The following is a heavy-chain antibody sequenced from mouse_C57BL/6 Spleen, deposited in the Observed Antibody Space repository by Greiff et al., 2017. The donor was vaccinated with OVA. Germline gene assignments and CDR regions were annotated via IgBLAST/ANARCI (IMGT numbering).Heavy chain of an antibody. D-gene: IGHD1-1*02. V-gene: IGHV1-55*01. CDR1: GYTFTSYW. CDR2: IYPGSGST. Sequence: QVQLQQPGAELVKPGASVKMSCKASGYTFTSYWITWVKQRPGQGLEWIGDIYPGSGSTNYNEKFKSKATMTVDTSSSTAYMQLSRLASEDSAVYYWEREVGVKRAYYYAMDYWGQGTSVTVSS. J-gene: IGHJ4*01. CDR3: EREVGVKRAYYYAMDY.